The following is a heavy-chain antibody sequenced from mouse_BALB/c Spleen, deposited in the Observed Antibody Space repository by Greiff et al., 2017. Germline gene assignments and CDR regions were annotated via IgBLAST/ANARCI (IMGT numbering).Heavy chain of an antibody. CDR2: ISNGGGST. Sequence: EVMLVESGGGLVQPGGSLKLSCAASGFTFSSYTMSWVRQTPEKRLEWVAYISNGGGSTYYPDTVKGRFTISRDNAKNTLYLQMSSLKSEDTAMYYCARPLYYGYDWFAYWGQGTLVTVSA. CDR3: ARPLYYGYDWFAY. CDR1: GFTFSSYT. D-gene: IGHD2-2*01. V-gene: IGHV5-12-2*01. J-gene: IGHJ3*01.